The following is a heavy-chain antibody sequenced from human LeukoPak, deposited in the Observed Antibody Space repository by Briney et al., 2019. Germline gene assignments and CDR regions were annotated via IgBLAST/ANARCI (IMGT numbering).Heavy chain of an antibody. D-gene: IGHD3-16*01. V-gene: IGHV3-7*04. CDR2: IMQEGSEK. CDR3: GRGGGGGDYKERCYLDY. CDR1: GFTSSSPW. Sequence: RGCPRLSCAAPGFTSSSPWMSWVRQAPGKGLEWVANIMQEGSEKYYVDSVKGPSTISRDKAKNSLHIPMNSLTAEGTAVYYVGRGGGGGDYKERCYLDYGGRETRVTVSS. J-gene: IGHJ4*02.